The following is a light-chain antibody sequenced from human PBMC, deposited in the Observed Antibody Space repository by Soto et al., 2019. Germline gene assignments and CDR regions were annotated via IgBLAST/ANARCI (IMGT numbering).Light chain of an antibody. CDR3: LQHSGTSPKT. Sequence: EVVMKQSPATLSVSPGERATLSCRASQSVGSNLAWYQQKPGQAPRLLIYGASSRATGIPDRFSGSGSGTDFTLNITRLEPEDSAVYYCLQHSGTSPKTFGQGTKVDIK. J-gene: IGKJ1*01. CDR1: QSVGSN. V-gene: IGKV3D-15*01. CDR2: GAS.